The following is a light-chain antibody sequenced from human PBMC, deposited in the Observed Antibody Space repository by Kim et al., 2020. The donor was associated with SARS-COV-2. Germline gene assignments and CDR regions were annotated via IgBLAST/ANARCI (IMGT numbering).Light chain of an antibody. J-gene: IGLJ1*01. Sequence: SYELTQPPSVSVAPGQTARITCGGHNIGSKSVHWYQQQPGQAPVLVIFYDSDRPSGIPERFSGSNSGNTATLTISGVGDGDEADYYCQVWDSSSDHFVFG. CDR1: NIGSKS. CDR2: YDS. V-gene: IGLV3-21*04. CDR3: QVWDSSSDHFV.